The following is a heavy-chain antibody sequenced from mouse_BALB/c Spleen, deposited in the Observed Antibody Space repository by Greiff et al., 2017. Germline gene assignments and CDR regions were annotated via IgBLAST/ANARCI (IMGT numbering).Heavy chain of an antibody. CDR3: ARTATAHYFDY. J-gene: IGHJ2*01. Sequence: VQLQQSGAELAKPGASVKMSCKASGYTFTSYWMHWVKQRPGQGLEWIGYINPSTGYTEYNQKFKDKATLTADKSSSTAYMQLSSLASEDSAVYYCARTATAHYFDYWGQGTTLTVSS. D-gene: IGHD1-2*01. V-gene: IGHV1-7*01. CDR1: GYTFTSYW. CDR2: INPSTGYT.